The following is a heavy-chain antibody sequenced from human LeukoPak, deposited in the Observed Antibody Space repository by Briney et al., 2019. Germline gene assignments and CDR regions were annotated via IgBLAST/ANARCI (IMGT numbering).Heavy chain of an antibody. CDR3: ARVRGGYYMDV. Sequence: GGSLKLSCAASGFTFSSYSMNWVRQAPGKGLEWVSYITSSSSSTYYADSVKGRFTISRDNAKNSLYLQMNSLRAEDTAVYYCARVRGGYYMDVWGKGTTVTVSS. V-gene: IGHV3-48*01. CDR2: ITSSSSST. CDR1: GFTFSSYS. D-gene: IGHD3-10*01. J-gene: IGHJ6*03.